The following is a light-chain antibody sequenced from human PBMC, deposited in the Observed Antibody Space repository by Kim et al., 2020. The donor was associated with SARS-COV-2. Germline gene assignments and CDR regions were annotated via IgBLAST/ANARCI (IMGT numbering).Light chain of an antibody. J-gene: IGKJ4*01. CDR2: DAS. CDR1: QSVTNNY. Sequence: EIVLTQSPGTLSLSPGERATLSCRASQSVTNNYLAWYQQKPGQTPRLLIYDASNRATGIPDRFSGSGSGTDFALTISRLEPEDFAIYYCHQCAYSPLTFGGGTKVDIK. CDR3: HQCAYSPLT. V-gene: IGKV3-20*01.